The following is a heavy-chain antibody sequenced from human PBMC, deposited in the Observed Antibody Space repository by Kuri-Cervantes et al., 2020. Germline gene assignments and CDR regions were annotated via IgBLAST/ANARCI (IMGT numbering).Heavy chain of an antibody. D-gene: IGHD6-6*01. CDR1: GFTFDDYG. CDR2: ISYDGSNK. V-gene: IGHV3-30*03. J-gene: IGHJ6*02. Sequence: GGSLRLSCAASGFTFDDYGMHWVRQAPGKGLEWVAVISYDGSNKYYADSVKGRFTISRDNSKNTLYLQMNSLRAEDTAVYYCARASSSSRYYYYGMDVWGQGTTVTVSS. CDR3: ARASSSSRYYYYGMDV.